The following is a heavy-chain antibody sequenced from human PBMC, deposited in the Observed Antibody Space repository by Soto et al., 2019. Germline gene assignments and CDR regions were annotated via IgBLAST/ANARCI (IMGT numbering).Heavy chain of an antibody. D-gene: IGHD4-17*01. Sequence: PGGSLRLSCVASGFDFSTYAMSWVRQAPGKGLEWVSVIGEGGVSRVYADAVKGRFTISRDNSKNTLYLQMTSLRVDDTAMYYCARDSVTTVSYDIPGMDVWGQGTTVTVSS. CDR1: GFDFSTYA. CDR2: IGEGGVSR. CDR3: ARDSVTTVSYDIPGMDV. J-gene: IGHJ6*02. V-gene: IGHV3-23*01.